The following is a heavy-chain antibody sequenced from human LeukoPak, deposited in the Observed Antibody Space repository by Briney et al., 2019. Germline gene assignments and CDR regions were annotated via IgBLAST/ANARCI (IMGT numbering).Heavy chain of an antibody. J-gene: IGHJ4*02. D-gene: IGHD3-10*01. CDR2: ISTSSNSI. V-gene: IGHV3-48*01. CDR3: ARDRYGSGSYLGYFDY. Sequence: PGGSLRLSCVASGFTFSSYNMNWVRQAPGKGLEWISYISTSSNSIYYADSVAGRFTISRDNAKNSLYLQMDSLRAEDTAVYYCARDRYGSGSYLGYFDYWGQGTLVTVSS. CDR1: GFTFSSYN.